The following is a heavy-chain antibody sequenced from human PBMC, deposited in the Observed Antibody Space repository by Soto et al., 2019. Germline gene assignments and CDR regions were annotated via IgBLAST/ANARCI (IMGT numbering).Heavy chain of an antibody. D-gene: IGHD3-9*01. V-gene: IGHV4-59*11. J-gene: IGHJ4*02. CDR3: ARVGERWQYFDWFYYFDS. CDR1: GAPIRGRY. CDR2: VYYSGSS. Sequence: PSETLSLTCTVSGAPIRGRYWGWLRQPQGKGLEWIGYVYYSGSSTSNPSLTSRVTISADTSKNQLSLKVRSVTAADTAVYYCARVGERWQYFDWFYYFDSGGQGALGTV.